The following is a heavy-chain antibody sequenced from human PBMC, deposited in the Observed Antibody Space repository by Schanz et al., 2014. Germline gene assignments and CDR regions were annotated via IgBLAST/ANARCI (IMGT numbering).Heavy chain of an antibody. CDR1: GFTFDDFG. CDR3: VKDIYDFWSGNFDY. J-gene: IGHJ4*02. V-gene: IGHV3-9*01. Sequence: EVYLVESGGDLVQPGKSLRLSCAASGFTFDDFGMHWVRQAPGKALEWVSGISWNSVSIGYADSVKGRFTISRDNAKNSLYLQMNSLRVDDTALYFCVKDIYDFWSGNFDYWGQGTLVTVSS. D-gene: IGHD3-3*01. CDR2: ISWNSVSI.